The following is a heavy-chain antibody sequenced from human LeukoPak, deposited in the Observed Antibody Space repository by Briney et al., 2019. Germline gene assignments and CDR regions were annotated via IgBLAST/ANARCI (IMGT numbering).Heavy chain of an antibody. CDR2: IYYSGTT. Sequence: PSETLSLTCTVSGGSISSYYWSWIRQPPGKGLEWNGDIYYSGTTNYNPSLKSPVTISIDTSKNQFSLKLSSVTAADTAVYYCARGGTRDGGHYSDYWGQGTLVTVSS. CDR3: ARGGTRDGGHYSDY. V-gene: IGHV4-59*01. CDR1: GGSISSYY. D-gene: IGHD2-21*02. J-gene: IGHJ4*02.